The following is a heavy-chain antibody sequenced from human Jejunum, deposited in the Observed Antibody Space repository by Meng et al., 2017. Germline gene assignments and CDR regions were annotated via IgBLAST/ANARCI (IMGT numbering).Heavy chain of an antibody. V-gene: IGHV7-4-1*02. D-gene: IGHD3-3*01. Sequence: QVQVMQSGAEMRGPGASVKVSCKASGYTFTSQAMNWVRQAPGQGLEWMGWINTNTGNPRYAQGFTGRFVFSLDTSVSTAYLQITSLKAEDTAVYYCARDLTYGFLEWGQGTLVTVSS. CDR2: INTNTGNP. J-gene: IGHJ4*02. CDR1: GYTFTSQA. CDR3: ARDLTYGFLE.